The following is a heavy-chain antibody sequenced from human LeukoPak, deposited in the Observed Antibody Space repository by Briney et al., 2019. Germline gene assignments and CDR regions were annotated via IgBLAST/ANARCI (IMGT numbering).Heavy chain of an antibody. CDR2: INAYNGNT. CDR3: ARDSWAYCGGDCYNYYGLDV. D-gene: IGHD2-21*02. J-gene: IGHJ6*02. Sequence: ASVKVSCKASGYTFTRYAISWVRQAPGQGLEWMGWINAYNGNTNYVQKLQGRVTMTTDTSTSTAYMELRSLRSDDTAVYYCARDSWAYCGGDCYNYYGLDVWGQGTTVTVSS. V-gene: IGHV1-18*01. CDR1: GYTFTRYA.